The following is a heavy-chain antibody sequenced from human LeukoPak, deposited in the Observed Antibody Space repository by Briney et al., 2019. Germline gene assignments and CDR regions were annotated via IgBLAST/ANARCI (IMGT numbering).Heavy chain of an antibody. V-gene: IGHV3-48*03. CDR2: ISSSGSTI. CDR3: ARDLGLAGWNDFLNDAFDI. CDR1: GFTFSSYE. D-gene: IGHD1-1*01. Sequence: PGGSLRLSCAASGFTFSSYEMNWVRQAPGKGLEWVSYISSSGSTIYYADSVKGRFTISRDNAKNSLYLRMNSLRAEDTAVYYCARDLGLAGWNDFLNDAFDIWGQGTMVTVSS. J-gene: IGHJ3*02.